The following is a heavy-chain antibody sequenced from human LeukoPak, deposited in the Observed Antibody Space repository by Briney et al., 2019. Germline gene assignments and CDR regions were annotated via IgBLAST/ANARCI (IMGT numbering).Heavy chain of an antibody. CDR3: ASLRGGYYDSSGYYHDY. J-gene: IGHJ4*02. D-gene: IGHD3-22*01. CDR2: IYYSGST. CDR1: GGSISSSSYY. Sequence: SETLSLTCTASGGSISSSSYYWGWIRQPPGQGLEWIGSIYYSGSTYYNPSLKSRVTISVDTSKNQFSLKLSSVTAADTAVYYCASLRGGYYDSSGYYHDYWGQGTLVTVSS. V-gene: IGHV4-39*07.